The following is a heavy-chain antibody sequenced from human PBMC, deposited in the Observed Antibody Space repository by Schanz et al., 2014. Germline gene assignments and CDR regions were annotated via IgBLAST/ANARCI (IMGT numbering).Heavy chain of an antibody. Sequence: QVQLQESGPGLVKPSETLSLTCSVSGRSISSYYWSWIRQHPAKGLECIGHIYYSGSTNYNPPLKSRVTISADTSKNQLSLKLTSVTAADTAVYYCASKARYTYGYDYWGQGTLVNVSS. CDR1: GRSISSYY. V-gene: IGHV4-59*01. CDR3: ASKARYTYGYDY. J-gene: IGHJ4*02. D-gene: IGHD5-18*01. CDR2: IYYSGST.